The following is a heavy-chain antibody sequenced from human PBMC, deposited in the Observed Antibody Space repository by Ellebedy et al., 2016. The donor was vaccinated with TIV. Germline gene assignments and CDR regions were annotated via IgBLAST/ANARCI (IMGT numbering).Heavy chain of an antibody. D-gene: IGHD2-21*02. CDR3: TLDYKAVVTAIPFY. CDR2: TKSKIDGGAK. J-gene: IGHJ4*02. V-gene: IGHV3-15*01. Sequence: PGGSLRLSCGGSGFIFSKAWMSWVRQAPGKGLEWVGLTKSKIDGGAKDYAAPVKGRFTISIDDSKNTLYLQVNNLKTEDTAVYYCTLDYKAVVTAIPFYWGQGTLVTVSS. CDR1: GFIFSKAW.